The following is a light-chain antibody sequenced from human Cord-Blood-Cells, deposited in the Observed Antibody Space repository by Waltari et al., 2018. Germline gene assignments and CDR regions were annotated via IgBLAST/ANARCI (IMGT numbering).Light chain of an antibody. CDR3: QQRSNWPPYS. V-gene: IGKV3-11*01. Sequence: EIMLTQSPATLSLSPGERATRSCRASQSVSSYLAWYQQKPGQAPRLLIYDASNRATGIPARFSGSGSGTDFTLTISSLEPEDFAVYYCQQRSNWPPYSFGQGTKLEIK. CDR2: DAS. J-gene: IGKJ2*03. CDR1: QSVSSY.